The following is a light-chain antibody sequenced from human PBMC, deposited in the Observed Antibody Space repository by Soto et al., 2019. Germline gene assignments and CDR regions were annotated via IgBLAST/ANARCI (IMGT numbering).Light chain of an antibody. CDR2: GTS. Sequence: DIQMTQSPSSLSASVGDRVTITCRASENIFSYVNWYQQKSGNAPKLLIFGTSSLHSGVPSGFSGSGSGTDFTLTISSLQPEDFVTYYCQQSYSTPLTFGGGTKV. J-gene: IGKJ4*01. CDR3: QQSYSTPLT. V-gene: IGKV1-39*01. CDR1: ENIFSY.